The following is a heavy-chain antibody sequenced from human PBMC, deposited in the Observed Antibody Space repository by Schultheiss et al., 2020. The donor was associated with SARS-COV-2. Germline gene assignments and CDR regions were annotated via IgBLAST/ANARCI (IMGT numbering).Heavy chain of an antibody. CDR1: GYTFTGYY. CDR3: ARESPTYDFWSGYYLNYYYYYMDD. CDR2: INPNSGGT. J-gene: IGHJ6*03. Sequence: ASVKVSCKASGYTFTGYYVHWVRQAPGQGLEWMGWINPNSGGTNYAQKFQGRVTMTRDTSISTAYMELSRLRSDDTAVYYCARESPTYDFWSGYYLNYYYYYMDDWGKGTTVTVSS. D-gene: IGHD3-3*01. V-gene: IGHV1-2*02.